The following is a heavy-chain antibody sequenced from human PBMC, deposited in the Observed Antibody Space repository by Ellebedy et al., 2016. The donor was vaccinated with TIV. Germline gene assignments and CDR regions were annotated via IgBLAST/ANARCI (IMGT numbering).Heavy chain of an antibody. CDR2: ISWNSAYV. Sequence: GGSLRLXXVGSGFIFEEHAMHWVRQAPGKGLEWVSGISWNSAYVGYVDSVKGRSTISRDNAQNSLYLQMNSLTTEDTALYYCAKGPTARYFFDQWGQGILVTVSS. V-gene: IGHV3-9*01. CDR3: AKGPTARYFFDQ. CDR1: GFIFEEHA. J-gene: IGHJ4*02.